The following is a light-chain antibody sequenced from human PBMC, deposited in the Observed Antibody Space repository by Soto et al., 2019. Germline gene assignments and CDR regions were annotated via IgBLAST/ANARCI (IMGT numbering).Light chain of an antibody. V-gene: IGKV3-15*01. CDR3: QHSGTSPGT. Sequence: VLTQSPGTRAVSAGGVDTGSCRGSQVSSSNLAWYQQKRGQAPRLLIYGASTRATGIPARFSGSGSGTEFTLTLRTLQSDDSAVSYCQHSGTSPGTFAQGTKVDIK. J-gene: IGKJ1*01. CDR1: QVSSSN. CDR2: GAS.